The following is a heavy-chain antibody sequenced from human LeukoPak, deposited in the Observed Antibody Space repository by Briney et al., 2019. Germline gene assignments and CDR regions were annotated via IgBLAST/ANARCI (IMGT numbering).Heavy chain of an antibody. J-gene: IGHJ4*02. CDR3: ARERFLEWSSRGVCDY. V-gene: IGHV4-34*01. CDR2: INHSGST. CDR1: GGSFSGYY. Sequence: SETLSLTCAVYGGSFSGYYWSWIRQPPGKGLEWIGEINHSGSTNYNPSLKSRVTTSVDTSKNQFSLKLSSVTAADTAVYYCARERFLEWSSRGVCDYWGQGTLVTVSS. D-gene: IGHD3-3*01.